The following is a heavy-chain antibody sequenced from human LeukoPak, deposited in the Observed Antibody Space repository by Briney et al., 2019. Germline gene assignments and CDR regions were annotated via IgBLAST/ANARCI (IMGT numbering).Heavy chain of an antibody. CDR1: GCTFSSYA. J-gene: IGHJ5*02. D-gene: IGHD2-2*01. CDR3: ASDSPRAYCSSTSCPLGLGFDP. V-gene: IGHV1-69*13. CDR2: IIPIFGTA. Sequence: SVKVSCKASGCTFSSYAISWVRQAPGQGLDWMGGIIPIFGTANYAQKFQGRVTITADESTSTAYMELSSLRSEDTAVYYCASDSPRAYCSSTSCPLGLGFDPWGQGTLVTDSS.